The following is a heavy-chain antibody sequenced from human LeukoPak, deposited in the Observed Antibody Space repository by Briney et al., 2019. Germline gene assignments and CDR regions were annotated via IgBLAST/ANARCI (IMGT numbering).Heavy chain of an antibody. CDR1: GGSISSSSYY. CDR3: ARHNKYSGSSLDY. D-gene: IGHD1-26*01. J-gene: IGHJ4*02. V-gene: IGHV4-39*01. CDR2: IYYSGST. Sequence: PSETLSLTCTVSGGSISSSSYYWGWVRQPPGKGLEWIGSIYYSGSTYYNPSLKSRVTISVDTSKNQFSLKLRSVTAADTAIYYCARHNKYSGSSLDYWGQGTLVTVSS.